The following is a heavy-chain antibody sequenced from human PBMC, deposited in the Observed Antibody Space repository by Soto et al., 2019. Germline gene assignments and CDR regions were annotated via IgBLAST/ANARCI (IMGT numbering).Heavy chain of an antibody. V-gene: IGHV1-8*01. D-gene: IGHD1-26*01. CDR2: MNPNSGNT. J-gene: IGHJ6*03. Sequence: QVQLAQSGAEVEKPGASVKVSCKASGYTFTNYDIYWVRQATGQGLEWMGWMNPNSGNTGYAPKFQGRVTMTRKTSINTVYMELSSLRSEDTAVYDWTRGYTTNYAYYYMDVWGEGTTVTVSS. CDR3: TRGYTTNYAYYYMDV. CDR1: GYTFTNYD.